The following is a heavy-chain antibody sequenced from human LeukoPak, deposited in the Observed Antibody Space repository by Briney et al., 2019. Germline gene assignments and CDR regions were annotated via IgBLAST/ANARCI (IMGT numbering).Heavy chain of an antibody. CDR1: GDSLSSNSAS. J-gene: IGHJ6*03. CDR3: ARTTEAHSWRTRYYDYYMDV. CDR2: TYYRSRWYN. Sequence: SQTLSLTCAISGDSLSSNSASWNWIRQSPSRGLEWLGRTYYRSRWYNDYAVSVKSRITINPDTSKNQFSLKLSSVTAADTAVYYCARTTEAHSWRTRYYDYYMDVWGKGTTVTVSS. V-gene: IGHV6-1*01. D-gene: IGHD6-13*01.